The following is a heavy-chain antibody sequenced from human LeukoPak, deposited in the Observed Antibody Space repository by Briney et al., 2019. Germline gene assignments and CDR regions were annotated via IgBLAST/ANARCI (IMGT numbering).Heavy chain of an antibody. V-gene: IGHV4-61*02. CDR3: AREAYVRSLEWFGADYYYGMDV. CDR2: IYTSGST. Sequence: PSQTLSLTCTVSGGSISSGSYYWSWIRQPAGKGLEWIGRIYTSGSTNYNPSLKSRVTISVATSKNQFSLTLSSVTAAATAVYYCAREAYVRSLEWFGADYYYGMDVWGQGTTVTVSS. CDR1: GGSISSGSYY. D-gene: IGHD3-3*01. J-gene: IGHJ6*02.